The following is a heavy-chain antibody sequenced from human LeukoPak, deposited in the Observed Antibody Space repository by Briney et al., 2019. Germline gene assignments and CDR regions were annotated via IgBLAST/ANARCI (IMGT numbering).Heavy chain of an antibody. Sequence: GGSLRLSCAASGFTFSSYATHWVRQAPGKGLEWVAVISYDGSNKYYADFVKGRFTISRDNSKNTLYLQMNSLRAEDTAVYYCARSLKRELLRTYFDYWGQGTRVTVSS. J-gene: IGHJ4*02. CDR3: ARSLKRELLRTYFDY. CDR2: ISYDGSNK. V-gene: IGHV3-30*03. CDR1: GFTFSSYA. D-gene: IGHD1-26*01.